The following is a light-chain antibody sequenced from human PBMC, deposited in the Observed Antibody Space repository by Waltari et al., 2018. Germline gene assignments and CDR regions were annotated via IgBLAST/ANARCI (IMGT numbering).Light chain of an antibody. Sequence: QSALTQPRSVSGSPGQSVTISCTGTRSDVGAYYFVSWYHQRPGKAPKLIIYDVTERPSGVPDRFSGSKSDNKASLTISGLQADDEADYYCCSYAGRYTNYVFGSGTKVTVL. CDR2: DVT. J-gene: IGLJ1*01. CDR3: CSYAGRYTNYV. CDR1: RSDVGAYYF. V-gene: IGLV2-11*01.